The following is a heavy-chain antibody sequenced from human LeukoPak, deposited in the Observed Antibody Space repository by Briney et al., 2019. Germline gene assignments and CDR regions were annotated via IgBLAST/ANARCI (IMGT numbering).Heavy chain of an antibody. Sequence: GGSLRLSCAAFGFTFDDYAMHWVRHAPGKGLEWVSGISWNSGSIGYADSVKGRFTISRDNAKNSLYLQMNSLRAEDTAVYYCARGHIVVVPAAIYYYYGMDVWGQGTTVTVSS. CDR2: ISWNSGSI. D-gene: IGHD2-2*01. CDR3: ARGHIVVVPAAIYYYYGMDV. CDR1: GFTFDDYA. V-gene: IGHV3-9*01. J-gene: IGHJ6*02.